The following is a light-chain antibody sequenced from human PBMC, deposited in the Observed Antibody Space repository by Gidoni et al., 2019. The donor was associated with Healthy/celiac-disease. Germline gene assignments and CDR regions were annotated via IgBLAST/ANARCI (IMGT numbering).Light chain of an antibody. Sequence: EIVLTQSPGTLSLSPGERATLSCRASQSVSSSYLAWYQKKPGQAPRRLIYGASSRATGIPDRFSGSGSGTDLTLTISRLEPEDFAVYYCQQYGSSPITFGQGTRLEIK. CDR2: GAS. V-gene: IGKV3-20*01. CDR1: QSVSSSY. J-gene: IGKJ5*01. CDR3: QQYGSSPIT.